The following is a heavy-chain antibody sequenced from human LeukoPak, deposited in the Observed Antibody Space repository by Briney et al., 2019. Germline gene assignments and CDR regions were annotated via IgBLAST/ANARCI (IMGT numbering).Heavy chain of an antibody. D-gene: IGHD1-26*01. Sequence: GGSLRLSCAASGFTVSSNHVNWVRQAPGKGLEWVSLIYSGGNTYYADSVKGRFTISRDNSKNTLYLQMNSLRAEDTAVYYCAKLGDSGIDYWGQGTLVTVSS. CDR2: IYSGGNT. J-gene: IGHJ4*02. CDR3: AKLGDSGIDY. CDR1: GFTVSSNH. V-gene: IGHV3-53*01.